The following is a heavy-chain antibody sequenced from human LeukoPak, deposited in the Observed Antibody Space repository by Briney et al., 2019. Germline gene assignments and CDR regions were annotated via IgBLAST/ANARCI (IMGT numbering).Heavy chain of an antibody. J-gene: IGHJ4*02. V-gene: IGHV1-2*02. CDR3: ARGAITSFDY. CDR2: IDPNNGGT. Sequence: ASVKVSCKASGYTFATYYLHWVRQGPGQGLEWMGWIDPNNGGTNFAQKFQGRVTLTRDTSISTAYMELTSDDSAVYYCARGAITSFDYWGQGTLVTVSS. D-gene: IGHD3-16*01. CDR1: GYTFATYY.